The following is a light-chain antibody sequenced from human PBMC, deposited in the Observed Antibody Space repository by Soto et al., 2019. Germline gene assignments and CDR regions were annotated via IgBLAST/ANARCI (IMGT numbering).Light chain of an antibody. CDR3: QQYGNSRA. CDR1: QSVSTRY. V-gene: IGKV3-20*01. CDR2: GAS. Sequence: EIVLTQSPGTLSLSPGERATLSCRASQSVSTRYLAWYQQKPGQAPRLLIYGASSRATGVPERFSGSGSGTDFTLTISRLESEDLAVYYCQQYGNSRAFGQGTKVEIK. J-gene: IGKJ1*01.